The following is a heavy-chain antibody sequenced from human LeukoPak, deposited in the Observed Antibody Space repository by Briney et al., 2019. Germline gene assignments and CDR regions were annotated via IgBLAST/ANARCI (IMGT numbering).Heavy chain of an antibody. V-gene: IGHV4-59*01. Sequence: SQTLSLTCTVASGSLSSYYWSWIRQPPRKGLEWIGYIYYSGSTNYNPSLKSRVSISVDTSKNQFSLKLSYVTAADTAVYYCAGVGIAAAGTRFRWFDPWGQGTLVTVSS. D-gene: IGHD6-13*01. CDR2: IYYSGST. J-gene: IGHJ5*02. CDR3: AGVGIAAAGTRFRWFDP. CDR1: SGSLSSYY.